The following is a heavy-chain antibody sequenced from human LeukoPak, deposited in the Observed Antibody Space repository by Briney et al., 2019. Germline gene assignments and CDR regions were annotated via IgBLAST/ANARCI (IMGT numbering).Heavy chain of an antibody. J-gene: IGHJ4*02. V-gene: IGHV4-59*08. CDR3: ARQRFLEWYFDY. D-gene: IGHD3-3*01. CDR1: GGSFSGYY. CDR2: IFYSGST. Sequence: SETLSLTCAVYGGSFSGYYWSWIRQPPGKELQWIGSIFYSGSTNYNPSLKSRVTISVDTSKNQFSLKLSSVTAADTAVYYCARQRFLEWYFDYWGQGTLVTVSS.